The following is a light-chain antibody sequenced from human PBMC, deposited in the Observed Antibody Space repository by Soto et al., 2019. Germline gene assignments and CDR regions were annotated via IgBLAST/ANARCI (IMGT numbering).Light chain of an antibody. CDR3: QHYGSSPGA. CDR2: AAS. J-gene: IGKJ1*01. V-gene: IGKV3-20*01. Sequence: ETVLAQYPGTLSFSPGQRATLSCRASQRLSASDIAWYQQKPGQAPRLLIHAASSRATGIPDRFSGSGSGTDFTLTITRLESEDFAVYFCQHYGSSPGAFGQGTKVDI. CDR1: QRLSASD.